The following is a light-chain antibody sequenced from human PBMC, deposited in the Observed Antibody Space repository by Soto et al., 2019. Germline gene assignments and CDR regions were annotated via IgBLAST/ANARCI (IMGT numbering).Light chain of an antibody. Sequence: QSALTQPASVSGSPGQSITISCTGTSSDVGGYNYVSWYQQHPGKAPKLIIYDVSNRPSGVSNRFSGSKSGNTASLTISGLQAEAEADYYCRSYTSSSTVVFGGGTKLTVL. CDR1: SSDVGGYNY. V-gene: IGLV2-14*01. J-gene: IGLJ2*01. CDR2: DVS. CDR3: RSYTSSSTVV.